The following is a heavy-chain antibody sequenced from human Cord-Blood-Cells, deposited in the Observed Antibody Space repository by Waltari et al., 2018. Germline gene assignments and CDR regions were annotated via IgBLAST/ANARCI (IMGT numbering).Heavy chain of an antibody. CDR3: ARVRGLYSSSWYFDY. J-gene: IGHJ4*02. Sequence: QVQLQQWGAGLLKPSETLSLTCAVYGGSFSGYYWSWIRKPPGKGLEWIGEINHSGSTNYNPSLKSRVTISVDTSKNQFSLKLSSVTAADTAVYYCARVRGLYSSSWYFDYWGQGTLVTVSS. CDR1: GGSFSGYY. CDR2: INHSGST. V-gene: IGHV4-34*01. D-gene: IGHD6-13*01.